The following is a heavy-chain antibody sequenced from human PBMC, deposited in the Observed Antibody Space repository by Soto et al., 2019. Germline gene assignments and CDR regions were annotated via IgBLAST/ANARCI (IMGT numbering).Heavy chain of an antibody. CDR2: ITDSSDTV. D-gene: IGHD2-2*01. V-gene: IGHV3-48*02. CDR1: GFSFSNYN. Sequence: PGGSLRLSCVASGFSFSNYNMNWVRQAPGKGLEWVSYITDSSDTVHYADSVRGRFTISRDNAESSLYLQMNSLRDEDTAVYYCATGRSEVVPGAMDTWGQGTLVTVSS. CDR3: ATGRSEVVPGAMDT. J-gene: IGHJ5*02.